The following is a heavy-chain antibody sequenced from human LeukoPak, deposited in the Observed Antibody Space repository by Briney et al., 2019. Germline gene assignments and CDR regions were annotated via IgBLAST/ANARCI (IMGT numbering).Heavy chain of an antibody. V-gene: IGHV3-66*04. J-gene: IGHJ4*02. CDR1: GFTVSSNY. CDR2: IYSGGST. D-gene: IGHD3-9*01. Sequence: PGGSLRLSCAAPGFTVSSNYMSWVRQAPGKGLEWVSVIYSGGSTSYADSVKGRFTISRDNSKNTVYLQMNSLRAEDTAVYYCASQRGLVKFDYWGQGTLVTVSS. CDR3: ASQRGLVKFDY.